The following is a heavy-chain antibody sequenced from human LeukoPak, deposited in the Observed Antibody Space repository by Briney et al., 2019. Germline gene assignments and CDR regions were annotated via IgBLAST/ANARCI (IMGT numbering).Heavy chain of an antibody. Sequence: GGSLRLSCAASGFTVSSNYMSWVRQAPGKGLEWVSDIYSGGSTYYADSVKGRFTISRDNSKNTLYLQMNSLRAEDTAVYYCARDLKFGGYSLRYYYYGMDVWGQGTTVTVSS. J-gene: IGHJ6*02. D-gene: IGHD5-18*01. CDR2: IYSGGST. CDR1: GFTVSSNY. CDR3: ARDLKFGGYSLRYYYYGMDV. V-gene: IGHV3-66*01.